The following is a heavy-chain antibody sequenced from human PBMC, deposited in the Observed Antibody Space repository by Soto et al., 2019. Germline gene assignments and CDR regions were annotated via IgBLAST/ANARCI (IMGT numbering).Heavy chain of an antibody. D-gene: IGHD1-20*01. Sequence: GASVKVSCKASGGTFSSCAISWVRQAPGQGLEWMGWIIPIFGTANYAQKFQGRVTITADESTSTAYMELSSLRSEDTAVYYCARGSSISLFDYWGQGTLVTVSS. CDR2: IIPIFGTA. V-gene: IGHV1-69*13. CDR3: ARGSSISLFDY. CDR1: GGTFSSCA. J-gene: IGHJ4*02.